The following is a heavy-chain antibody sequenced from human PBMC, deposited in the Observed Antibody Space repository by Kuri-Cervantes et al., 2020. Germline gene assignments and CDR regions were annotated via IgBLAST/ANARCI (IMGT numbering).Heavy chain of an antibody. CDR1: GFTFSSYA. J-gene: IGHJ6*02. CDR3: ARDGYDFWSRDYYYGMDV. D-gene: IGHD3-3*01. V-gene: IGHV3-30-3*01. Sequence: GGSLRLSCAASGFTFSSYAMHWVRQTPGKGLEWVEVISYDGSNKYYADSVKGRFTIPRDNAKNSLYLQMNSLRAEDTAVYYCARDGYDFWSRDYYYGMDVWGQGTTVTVSS. CDR2: ISYDGSNK.